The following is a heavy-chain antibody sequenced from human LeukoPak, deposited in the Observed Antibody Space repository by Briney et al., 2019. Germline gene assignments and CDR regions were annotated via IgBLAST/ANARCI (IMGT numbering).Heavy chain of an antibody. V-gene: IGHV1-69*04. Sequence: ASVKVSCKASGGTFSSYAISWERQAPGQGLEWMGRIIPILGIANYAQKFQGRVTITADKSTSTAYMELSSLRSEDTAVYYCARDQVPHDILTGYYGRGRYYYGTDVWGQGTTVTVSS. CDR3: ARDQVPHDILTGYYGRGRYYYGTDV. D-gene: IGHD3-9*01. J-gene: IGHJ6*02. CDR1: GGTFSSYA. CDR2: IIPILGIA.